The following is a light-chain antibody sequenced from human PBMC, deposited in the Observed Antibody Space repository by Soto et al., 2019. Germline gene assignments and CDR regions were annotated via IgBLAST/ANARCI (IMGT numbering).Light chain of an antibody. Sequence: QSALTQPPYASGSPGQSVTISCTGTSSDIGDYNHVSWYQRHPGKAPKLVIYEVTKRPSGVPDRFSGSKSGNTASLTVSGLQAEDEADFYCSSYVGSICLWVFGGGTKLTVL. CDR3: SSYVGSICLWV. CDR1: SSDIGDYNH. CDR2: EVT. V-gene: IGLV2-8*01. J-gene: IGLJ3*02.